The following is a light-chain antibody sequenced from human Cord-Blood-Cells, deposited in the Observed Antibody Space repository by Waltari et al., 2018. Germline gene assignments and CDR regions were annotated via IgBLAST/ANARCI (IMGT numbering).Light chain of an antibody. CDR2: AAS. V-gene: IGKV1-8*01. CDR3: QQYYSYPMYT. J-gene: IGKJ2*01. Sequence: AIRITQSPSSLSASTGARVTITCRASQGISSYLAWYQQKPGKAPKLLIYAASTLQSGVPSRFSGSGSGTDFTLTISCLQSEDFATYYCQQYYSYPMYTFGQGTKLEIK. CDR1: QGISSY.